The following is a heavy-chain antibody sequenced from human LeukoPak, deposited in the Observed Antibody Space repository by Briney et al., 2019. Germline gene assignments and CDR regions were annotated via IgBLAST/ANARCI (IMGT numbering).Heavy chain of an antibody. CDR1: GGTFSSYA. Sequence: ASVKVSCKASGGTFSSYAISWVRQAPGQGLEWMGRIIPILGIANYVQKFQGRVTITADKSTSTAYMELSSLRSEDTAVYYCAGAFDYYDSSGAEFDYWGQGTLVTVSS. CDR2: IIPILGIA. J-gene: IGHJ4*02. V-gene: IGHV1-69*04. D-gene: IGHD3-22*01. CDR3: AGAFDYYDSSGAEFDY.